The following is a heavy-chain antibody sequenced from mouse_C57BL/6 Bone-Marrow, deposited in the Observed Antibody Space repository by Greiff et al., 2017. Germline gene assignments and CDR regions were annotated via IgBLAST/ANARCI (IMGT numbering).Heavy chain of an antibody. CDR1: GFTFSSYA. J-gene: IGHJ2*01. Sequence: EVQGVESGGGLVKPGGSLKLSCAASGFTFSSYAMSWVRQTPEKRLEWVATISDGGSYTYYPDNVKGRFTISRDNAKNNLYLQMSHLKSEDTAMYYCARPYYSSFFDYWGQGTTLTVSS. D-gene: IGHD2-5*01. V-gene: IGHV5-4*01. CDR3: ARPYYSSFFDY. CDR2: ISDGGSYT.